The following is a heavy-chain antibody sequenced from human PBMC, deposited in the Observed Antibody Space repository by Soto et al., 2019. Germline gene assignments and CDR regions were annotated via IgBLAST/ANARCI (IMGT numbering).Heavy chain of an antibody. CDR2: VSATAGTT. CDR3: AKDRLAGGFDY. J-gene: IGHJ4*02. Sequence: GGSLRLSCAASGFTFSSYSMNWVRQAPGKGLEWVSLVSATAGTTYYTDSVKGRFTISRDNSRNTVYLQMNSLRADDTAVYYCAKDRLAGGFDYWGQGTLVTVSS. CDR1: GFTFSSYS. D-gene: IGHD3-16*01. V-gene: IGHV3-23*01.